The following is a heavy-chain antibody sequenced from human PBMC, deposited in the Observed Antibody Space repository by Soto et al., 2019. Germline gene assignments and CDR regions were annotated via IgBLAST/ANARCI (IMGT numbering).Heavy chain of an antibody. V-gene: IGHV1-46*01. D-gene: IGHD6-19*01. CDR3: ARDLYSSGSHRGIDYYYGMDV. CDR1: GYTFTSYY. CDR2: INPSGGST. J-gene: IGHJ6*02. Sequence: GASVKVSCKASGYTFTSYYMHWVRQAPGQGLEWMGIINPSGGSTSYAQKFQGRVTMTRDTSTSTVYMELSSLRSEDTAVYYCARDLYSSGSHRGIDYYYGMDVWGQGTTVTVSS.